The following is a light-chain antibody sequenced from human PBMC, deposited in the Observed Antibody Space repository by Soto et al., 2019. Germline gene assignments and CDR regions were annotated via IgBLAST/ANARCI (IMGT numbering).Light chain of an antibody. Sequence: DIQMTQSPSTLSASVGDRVTITCRATESISNWLAWYQQKPGKAPKLLISDASSLQSGVPSRFSGSRSRTEFTLTISSLQPDDSATYYCQQYNRYAWTFGQGTKVEIK. CDR2: DAS. CDR3: QQYNRYAWT. CDR1: ESISNW. V-gene: IGKV1-5*01. J-gene: IGKJ1*01.